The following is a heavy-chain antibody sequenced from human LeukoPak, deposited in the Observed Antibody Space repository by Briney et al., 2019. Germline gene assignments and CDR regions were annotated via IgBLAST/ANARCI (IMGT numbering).Heavy chain of an antibody. V-gene: IGHV1-18*01. Sequence: ASVKVSCKASGYTFTSYGISWVRQAPGQGLEWMGWISAYNGNTNYAQKPQGRVTMTTDTSTSTAYMELRSLRSDDTAVYYCARDIGYCSGGSCHGWFDPWGQGTLVTVSS. J-gene: IGHJ5*02. D-gene: IGHD2-15*01. CDR2: ISAYNGNT. CDR3: ARDIGYCSGGSCHGWFDP. CDR1: GYTFTSYG.